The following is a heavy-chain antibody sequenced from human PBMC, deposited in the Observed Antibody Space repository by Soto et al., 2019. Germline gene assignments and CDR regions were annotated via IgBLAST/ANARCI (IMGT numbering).Heavy chain of an antibody. CDR3: ARSAGYCSGGSCYWDYYYGMDV. D-gene: IGHD2-15*01. Sequence: QVQLVQSGAEVKKPGSSVKVSCKASGGTFSSYAISWVLQAPGQGLEWMGGIIPIFGTANYAQKFQGRVTITADESTSTAYMELSSLRSEDTAVYYCARSAGYCSGGSCYWDYYYGMDVWGQGTTVTVSS. J-gene: IGHJ6*02. CDR1: GGTFSSYA. V-gene: IGHV1-69*01. CDR2: IIPIFGTA.